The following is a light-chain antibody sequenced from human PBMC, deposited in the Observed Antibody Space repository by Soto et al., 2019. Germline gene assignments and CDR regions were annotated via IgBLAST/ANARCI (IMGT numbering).Light chain of an antibody. CDR1: QGISSW. J-gene: IGKJ3*01. Sequence: DIPMTQSPSSVSASVGDRVTITCRASQGISSWLAWYQQKPGKAPKLLIYATSRLKSGVPARFSGSGSGTDLTLTSSSLQPEDFATYSCQQANSFPLTFGPGTKVDIK. CDR2: ATS. V-gene: IGKV1-12*01. CDR3: QQANSFPLT.